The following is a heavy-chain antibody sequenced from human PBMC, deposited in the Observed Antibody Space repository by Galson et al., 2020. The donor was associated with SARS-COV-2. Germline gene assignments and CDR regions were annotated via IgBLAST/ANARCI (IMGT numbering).Heavy chain of an antibody. CDR2: ISSTSTI. Sequence: GGSLRLSCAASGFIFSGYTMNWVRQAPGKGLEWVSYISSTSTIYYADSVKGRFTISRDNAKNSLYLQMNSLRAEDTAVYYCARRPPSSYCGGGDCSPFDIWGQGTVVTVSS. D-gene: IGHD2-21*01. CDR3: ARRPPSSYCGGGDCSPFDI. J-gene: IGHJ3*02. CDR1: GFIFSGYT. V-gene: IGHV3-48*04.